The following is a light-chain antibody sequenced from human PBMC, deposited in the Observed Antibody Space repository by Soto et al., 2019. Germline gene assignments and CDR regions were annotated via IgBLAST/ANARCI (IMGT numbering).Light chain of an antibody. CDR3: QQRSKWPVT. J-gene: IGKJ4*01. CDR1: QSISEF. CDR2: DAS. V-gene: IGKV3-11*01. Sequence: VVLTQSPATLSLSPGERATLSCRASQSISEFLAWYQQKPGQAPRLLIYDASNRATGIPARSSGSGSGTDFTLTISSLEAEDFALYYCQQRSKWPVTFGGGTKVDIK.